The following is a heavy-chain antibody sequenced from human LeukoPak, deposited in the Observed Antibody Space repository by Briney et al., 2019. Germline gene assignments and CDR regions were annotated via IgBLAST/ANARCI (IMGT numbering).Heavy chain of an antibody. D-gene: IGHD3-10*01. J-gene: IGHJ6*03. CDR3: AKSSGNYLNYYYYMDV. V-gene: IGHV3-9*01. Sequence: GGSLRLSCAASGFTFDDYAMHWVRQAPGKGLEWVSGISWNSFSIGYADSVKGRFTISSDNAKNSLYLQMNSLRAEDTALYYCAKSSGNYLNYYYYMDVWGKGTTVTISS. CDR2: ISWNSFSI. CDR1: GFTFDDYA.